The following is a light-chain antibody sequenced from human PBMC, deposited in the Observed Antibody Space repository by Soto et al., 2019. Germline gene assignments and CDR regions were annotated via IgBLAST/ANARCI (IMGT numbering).Light chain of an antibody. CDR2: EVS. CDR1: SSDVGGYNY. CDR3: SSYTSIYTQV. V-gene: IGLV2-14*01. J-gene: IGLJ2*01. Sequence: QSALTQPASVSGSPGQSITISCTGTSSDVGGYNYVSWYQQHPGKVPKLMIYEVSNRPSGISNRFSGSKSGNTASLTISGLQSEDEADYYCSSYTSIYTQVFGGGTKLTVL.